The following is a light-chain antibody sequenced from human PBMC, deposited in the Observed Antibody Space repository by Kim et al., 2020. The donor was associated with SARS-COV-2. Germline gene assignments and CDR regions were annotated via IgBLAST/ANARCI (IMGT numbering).Light chain of an antibody. CDR3: KKYNSAPWT. Sequence: ASVGDRVTTSCRASRGINTYLAWYQHKRGKPPKLLIFAASTLQSGVPPRFSGSGSGTDFPLTISSLQPEDVATYYCKKYNSAPWTFGQGTKVDIK. J-gene: IGKJ1*01. CDR2: AAS. V-gene: IGKV1-27*01. CDR1: RGINTY.